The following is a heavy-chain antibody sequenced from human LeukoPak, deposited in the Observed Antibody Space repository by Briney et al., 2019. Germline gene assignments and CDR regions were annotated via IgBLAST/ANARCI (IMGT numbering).Heavy chain of an antibody. CDR3: ARFDGPYYFDY. CDR1: GFTFSSYS. Sequence: GGSLRLSCAASGFTFSSYSMNWVRQAPGKGLEWVSSISSSSSYIYYADSVKGRFTISRDNAKNSLYLQINSLRAEDTAVYYCARFDGPYYFDYWGQGTLVTVSS. V-gene: IGHV3-21*01. J-gene: IGHJ4*02. D-gene: IGHD3-9*01. CDR2: ISSSSSYI.